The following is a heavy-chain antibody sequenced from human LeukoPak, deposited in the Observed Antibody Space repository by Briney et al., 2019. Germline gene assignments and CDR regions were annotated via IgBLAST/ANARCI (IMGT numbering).Heavy chain of an antibody. J-gene: IGHJ4*02. CDR3: AKDRIRGDSD. D-gene: IGHD3-16*01. V-gene: IGHV3-23*01. CDR2: ISDTGGDT. CDR1: GFTFSSYV. Sequence: GGSLRLSCAASGFTFSSYVMSWVRQAPGKGLEWVSSISDTGGDTYYTDSVKGRFTISRDNSKHTLYLQMNSLRAEDTAVYYCAKDRIRGDSDWGQGTLVTVSS.